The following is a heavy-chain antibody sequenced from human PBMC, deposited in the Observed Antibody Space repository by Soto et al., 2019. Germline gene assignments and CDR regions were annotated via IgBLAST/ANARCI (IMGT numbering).Heavy chain of an antibody. CDR1: GFTFSSYD. V-gene: IGHV3-13*04. D-gene: IGHD3-10*01. J-gene: IGHJ6*02. CDR3: SRVREVSRAGYNYYDYYGMDV. CDR2: IGTAGDT. Sequence: GGSLRLSCAASGFTFSSYDMHWVRQATGKGLEWVSAIGTAGDTYYPGSVKGRFTISRENAKNSLYLQMNSLRAGDTAVYYCSRVREVSRAGYNYYDYYGMDVWGQGTTVNAP.